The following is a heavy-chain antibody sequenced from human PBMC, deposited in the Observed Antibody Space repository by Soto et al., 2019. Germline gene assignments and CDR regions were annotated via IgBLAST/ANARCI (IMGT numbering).Heavy chain of an antibody. CDR1: GFTFSSYG. CDR3: ARDGREQYYYGAGSSGLDP. V-gene: IGHV3-33*01. CDR2: IWYDGSNK. J-gene: IGHJ5*02. Sequence: QVQLVESGGGVVQPGRSLRLSCAASGFTFSSYGMHRVSQAPGKGLEWVAVIWYDGSNKYYADSVKGRFTISRDNSKNTLYLQMNSGRAEDAAVDYCARDGREQYYYGAGSSGLDPWGQGTLVTVSS. D-gene: IGHD3-10*01.